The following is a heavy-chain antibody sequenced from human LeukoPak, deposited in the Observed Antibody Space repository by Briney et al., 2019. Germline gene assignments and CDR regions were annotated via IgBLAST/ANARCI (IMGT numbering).Heavy chain of an antibody. CDR3: AKRGVVIRVILVGFHKEAYYFDS. V-gene: IGHV3-23*01. D-gene: IGHD3-10*01. CDR2: ISGSGGGT. CDR1: GITLSNYG. Sequence: HPGGSLRLSCAVSGITLSNYGMSWVRQAPGKGLEWVAGISGSGGGTHYADSVKGRFTISRDNPKNTLHLQMNSLRAEDTAVYFCAKRGVVIRVILVGFHKEAYYFDSWGQGALAIVSS. J-gene: IGHJ4*02.